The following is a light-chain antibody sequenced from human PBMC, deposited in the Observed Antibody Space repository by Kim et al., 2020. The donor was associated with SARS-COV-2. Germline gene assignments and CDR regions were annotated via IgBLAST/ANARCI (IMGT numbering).Light chain of an antibody. CDR3: QAWDSSTAV. CDR1: KLGDKY. J-gene: IGLJ3*02. V-gene: IGLV3-1*01. CDR2: QHT. Sequence: SSKLTQPPSVSVSPGQTASITCSGSKLGDKYAYWYQKKPGQSPVLVIYQHTKRPSGISQRFSGSSSGNTATLTISRAQTMDEADYYCQAWDSSTAVFGGGTQLTVL.